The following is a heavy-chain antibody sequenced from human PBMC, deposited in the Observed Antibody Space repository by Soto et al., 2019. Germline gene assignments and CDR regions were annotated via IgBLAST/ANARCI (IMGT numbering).Heavy chain of an antibody. CDR2: IIPILGIA. D-gene: IGHD3-10*01. J-gene: IGHJ3*02. CDR1: GGTFSSYT. CDR3: ATTSAPYYYGSGRDAFDI. V-gene: IGHV1-69*02. Sequence: QVQLVQSGAEVKKPGSSVKVSCKASGGTFSSYTISWVRQAPGQGLEWMGRIIPILGIANYAQKFQGRVTFTADKSTSTAYMELSSLRSEDTAVYYCATTSAPYYYGSGRDAFDIWGQGTMVTVSS.